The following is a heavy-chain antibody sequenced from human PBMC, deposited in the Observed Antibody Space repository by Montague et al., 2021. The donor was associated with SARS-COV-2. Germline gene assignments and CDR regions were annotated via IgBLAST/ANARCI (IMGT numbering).Heavy chain of an antibody. CDR1: GDSVAGNSAA. D-gene: IGHD5-12*01. CDR2: TYYRSKWHN. Sequence: CAISGDSVAGNSAAWNWIRQAPSRGLEWLGRTYYRSKWHNDYAVSVKSRITINPDTSKNQFSLQLKSVTPEDTAVYYCARGWVATIPHMDNWGQGSLVIVPS. CDR3: ARGWVATIPHMDN. J-gene: IGHJ4*02. V-gene: IGHV6-1*01.